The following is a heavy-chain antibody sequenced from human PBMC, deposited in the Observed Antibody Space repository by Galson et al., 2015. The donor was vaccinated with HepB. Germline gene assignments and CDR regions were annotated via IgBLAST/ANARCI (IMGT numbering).Heavy chain of an antibody. J-gene: IGHJ4*02. CDR1: GYTFTVYY. CDR3: TRDGGGNYYDRRGYYPPYFDS. CDR2: INPNSGDT. V-gene: IGHV1-2*06. Sequence: SVKVSCKASGYTFTVYYLHWVRQAPGQGLEWMGRINPNSGDTNYAQKFQGRVTMTRDTSISTAYMELSRLTSDDTAVYYCTRDGGGNYYDRRGYYPPYFDSWGQGTLVTVSS. D-gene: IGHD3-22*01.